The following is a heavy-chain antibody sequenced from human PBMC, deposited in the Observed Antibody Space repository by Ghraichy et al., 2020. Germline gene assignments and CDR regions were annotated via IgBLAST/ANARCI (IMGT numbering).Heavy chain of an antibody. CDR1: GFTFSSYS. D-gene: IGHD3-22*01. CDR3: ARDRLEAYDSSGYYDAFDI. Sequence: GGSLRLSCSASGFTFSSYSMNWVRQAPGKGLEWVSSISSSSSYIYYADSVKGRFTISRDNAKNSLYLQMNSLRAVDTAVYYCARDRLEAYDSSGYYDAFDIWGQGTMVTVSS. CDR2: ISSSSSYI. V-gene: IGHV3-21*01. J-gene: IGHJ3*02.